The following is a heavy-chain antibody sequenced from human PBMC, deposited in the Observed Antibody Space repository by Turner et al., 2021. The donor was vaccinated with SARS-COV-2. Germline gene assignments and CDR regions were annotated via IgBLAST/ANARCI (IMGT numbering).Heavy chain of an antibody. V-gene: IGHV3-13*01. CDR2: IGTAGDT. J-gene: IGHJ3*02. D-gene: IGHD2-2*02. Sequence: EVQLVESGGGLVQPGGSLRLSCAASGFTFSSYDMHWVRQATGKGLEWVSAIGTAGDTYYPGSVKGRFTISRENAKNSLYLKMNSLRAGDTAVYYCARAGIGYCTSTSCYMGAFDIWGQGTMVTVSS. CDR3: ARAGIGYCTSTSCYMGAFDI. CDR1: GFTFSSYD.